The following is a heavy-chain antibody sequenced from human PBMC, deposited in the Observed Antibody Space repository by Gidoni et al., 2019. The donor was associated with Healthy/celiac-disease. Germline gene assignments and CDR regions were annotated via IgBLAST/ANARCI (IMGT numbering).Heavy chain of an antibody. J-gene: IGHJ6*03. CDR3: ARCGARDTYYYYYYMDV. D-gene: IGHD1-26*01. CDR2: ISSSGSTI. CDR1: GFTFSDSY. Sequence: QVQLVESGGGLVTPGGSLRRSCAASGFTFSDSYMSWIRQAPGNGLAWVSYISSSGSTIYYADSVKGLFTISRDNAKHSLYLQMNSLRADDTAVYYCARCGARDTYYYYYYMDVWGQGTTVTVSS. V-gene: IGHV3-11*01.